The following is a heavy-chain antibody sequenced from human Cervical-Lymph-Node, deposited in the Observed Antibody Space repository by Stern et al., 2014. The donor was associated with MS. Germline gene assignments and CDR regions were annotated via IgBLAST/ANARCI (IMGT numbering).Heavy chain of an antibody. CDR3: ARMGFGSSTSWDY. CDR1: GFSLSNARMG. V-gene: IGHV2-26*01. J-gene: IGHJ4*02. D-gene: IGHD2-2*01. Sequence: QVNLRESGPVLVKPTETLTLTCTVSGFSLSNARMGVSWIRQPPGKALEWLAHTFSTDEKSHSTFQNRTTTILNDNAKNQVVLTMTNMDPVDTATYYCARMGFGSSTSWDYWGQGTLVTVSS. CDR2: TFSTDEK.